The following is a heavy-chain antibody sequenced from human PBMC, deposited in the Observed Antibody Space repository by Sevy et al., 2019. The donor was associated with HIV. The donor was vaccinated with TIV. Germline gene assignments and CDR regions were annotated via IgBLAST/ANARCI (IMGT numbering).Heavy chain of an antibody. CDR1: GFSFSSYW. CDR3: VREGLGGYSYSLDC. CDR2: MKQDGTEK. V-gene: IGHV3-7*01. J-gene: IGHJ4*02. D-gene: IGHD5-18*01. Sequence: GGSLRLSCAASGFSFSSYWMSWVRQAPGKGLEWVATMKQDGTEKDYVDSVKGRFTISRDNTKSSLFLKMNSLSAEDTAVYYCVREGLGGYSYSLDCWGQGTLVTVSS.